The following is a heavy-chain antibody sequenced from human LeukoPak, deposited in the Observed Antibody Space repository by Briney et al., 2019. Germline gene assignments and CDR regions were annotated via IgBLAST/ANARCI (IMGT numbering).Heavy chain of an antibody. V-gene: IGHV1-2*02. CDR2: INPNSGGT. CDR1: GYTFTGYY. Sequence: ASVKVSCKASGYTFTGYYMHWVRQAPGQGLEWMGWINPNSGGTNYAQKFQGRVTMTRDTSVSTAYMELSRLRSDDTAVYYCARDRGGSGYYWFDPWGQGTLVTVSS. J-gene: IGHJ5*02. D-gene: IGHD3-22*01. CDR3: ARDRGGSGYYWFDP.